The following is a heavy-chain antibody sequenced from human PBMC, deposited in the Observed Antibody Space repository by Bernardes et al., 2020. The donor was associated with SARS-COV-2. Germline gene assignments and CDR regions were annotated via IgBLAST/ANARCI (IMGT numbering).Heavy chain of an antibody. V-gene: IGHV3-33*01. Sequence: GGSLRLSCAASGFTFSSDGMHWVRQAPGKGLEWVAVIWYDGSNKYYADSVKGRFTISRDNSKNTLYLQMNSLRAEDTAVYYCARDATYYDSSGYYYPSYYYYGMDVWGQGTTVTVSS. CDR1: GFTFSSDG. CDR2: IWYDGSNK. D-gene: IGHD3-22*01. CDR3: ARDATYYDSSGYYYPSYYYYGMDV. J-gene: IGHJ6*02.